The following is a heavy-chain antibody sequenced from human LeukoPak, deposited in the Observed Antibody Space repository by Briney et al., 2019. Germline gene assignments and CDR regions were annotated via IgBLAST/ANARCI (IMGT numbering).Heavy chain of an antibody. CDR1: GFTFSSYS. CDR3: ARAYYYGSGSYYFDC. D-gene: IGHD3-10*01. CDR2: ISSSSSTI. Sequence: GGSLRLSCAASGFTFSSYSMNWVRQAPGKGLEWVSYISSSSSTIYYADSVKGRFTISRDNAKNSLYLQMNSLRDEDTAVYYCARAYYYGSGSYYFDCWGQGTLVTVSS. V-gene: IGHV3-48*02. J-gene: IGHJ4*02.